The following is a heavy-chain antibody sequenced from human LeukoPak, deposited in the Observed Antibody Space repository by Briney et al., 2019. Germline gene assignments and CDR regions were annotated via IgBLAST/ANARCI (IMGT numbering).Heavy chain of an antibody. CDR2: IRYDGSNK. Sequence: GRSLRLSCAASGFTFSSYGMHWVRQAPGKGLEWVAFIRYDGSNKYYADSVKGRFTISRDNSKNTLYLQMNSLRAEDTAVYYCAKDLITRTYYYDSSGHSGPDYWGQGTLVTVSS. D-gene: IGHD3-22*01. J-gene: IGHJ4*02. CDR1: GFTFSSYG. V-gene: IGHV3-30*02. CDR3: AKDLITRTYYYDSSGHSGPDY.